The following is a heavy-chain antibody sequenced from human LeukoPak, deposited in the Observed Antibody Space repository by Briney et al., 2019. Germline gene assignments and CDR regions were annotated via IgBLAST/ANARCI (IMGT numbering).Heavy chain of an antibody. CDR3: AKDEGSSGIF. J-gene: IGHJ4*02. CDR2: ISGSGGST. D-gene: IGHD6-19*01. V-gene: IGHV3-23*01. CDR1: AFTFSTYA. Sequence: PGGSLRLSCAASAFTFSTYAMSWVRQAPGKGLEWVSAISGSGGSTYYADSVKGRFTISRDNSKNTLYLQMNSLRAEDTAVYYCAKDEGSSGIFWGQGTLVTVSS.